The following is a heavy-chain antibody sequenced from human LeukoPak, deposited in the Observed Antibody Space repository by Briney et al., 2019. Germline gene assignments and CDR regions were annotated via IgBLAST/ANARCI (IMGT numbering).Heavy chain of an antibody. Sequence: GALRLSCAASGFTFSIYAMSWVRQAPGKGLQWVSSITSRGESTWYVDSVKGRFTITRDNSENTLYLQMHSLRAEDTAVYYCARDRPNYYGSDGHYYRRDGDYWGRGTLVSVSS. D-gene: IGHD3-22*01. CDR3: ARDRPNYYGSDGHYYRRDGDY. J-gene: IGHJ4*02. CDR2: ITSRGEST. V-gene: IGHV3-23*01. CDR1: GFTFSIYA.